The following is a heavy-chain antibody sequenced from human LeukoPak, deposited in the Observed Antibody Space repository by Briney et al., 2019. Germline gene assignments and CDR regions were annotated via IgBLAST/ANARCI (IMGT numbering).Heavy chain of an antibody. D-gene: IGHD1-26*01. CDR3: LRGAWGPDY. V-gene: IGHV3-23*01. J-gene: IGHJ4*02. CDR2: ITSGFST. Sequence: GGSLRLSCTASGFTFSDSAMTWVRQAHGKGLEWVSSITSGFSTYYADSVKGRLTISRDNSKDTLNLQMNSLRPEDTAVYYCLRGAWGPDYWGQGTLVTVSS. CDR1: GFTFSDSA.